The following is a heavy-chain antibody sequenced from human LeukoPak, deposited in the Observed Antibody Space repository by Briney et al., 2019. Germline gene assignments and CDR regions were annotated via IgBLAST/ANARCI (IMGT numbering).Heavy chain of an antibody. CDR2: IYPGDSDT. CDR3: ARPGYGSGSHDAFDI. CDR1: GYSFTSYW. Sequence: GESLKISCKGSGYSFTSYWIGWVRQMPGKGQEWMGIIYPGDSDTRYSPSFQGQVTISADKSISTAYLQWSSLKASDTAMYYCARPGYGSGSHDAFDIWGQGTMVTVSS. D-gene: IGHD3-10*01. J-gene: IGHJ3*02. V-gene: IGHV5-51*01.